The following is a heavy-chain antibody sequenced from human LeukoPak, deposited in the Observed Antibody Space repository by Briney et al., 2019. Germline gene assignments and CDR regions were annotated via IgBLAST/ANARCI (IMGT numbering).Heavy chain of an antibody. Sequence: SETLSLTCTVSGGSISSYYWSWVRQPPGRGLEWIGYIYYSGSTNYNPSLKSRVTISVDTSKNQFSLKLSSVTAADTAVYYCARRGTISASGGGPYSSGWYSVSWFDPWGQGTLVTVSS. CDR2: IYYSGST. CDR1: GGSISSYY. V-gene: IGHV4-59*08. D-gene: IGHD6-19*01. J-gene: IGHJ5*02. CDR3: ARRGTISASGGGPYSSGWYSVSWFDP.